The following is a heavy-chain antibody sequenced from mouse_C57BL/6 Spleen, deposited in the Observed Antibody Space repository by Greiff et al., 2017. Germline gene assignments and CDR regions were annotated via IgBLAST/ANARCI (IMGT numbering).Heavy chain of an antibody. CDR2: ISSGGAYI. CDR1: GFTFSSYA. D-gene: IGHD2-2*01. V-gene: IGHV5-9-1*02. Sequence: EVKLVESGAGLVKPGGSLKLSCAASGFTFSSYAMSWVRQTPEKRLEWVAYISSGGAYIYYADTVKGRYTLSRANAQNTLYLQMGSLKSEDTTIYYFTRGTEGLRAWFAYWGRGTLVTVSA. CDR3: TRGTEGLRAWFAY. J-gene: IGHJ3*01.